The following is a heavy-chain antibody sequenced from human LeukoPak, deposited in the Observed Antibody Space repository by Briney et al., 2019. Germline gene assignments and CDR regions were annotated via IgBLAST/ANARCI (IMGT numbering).Heavy chain of an antibody. Sequence: ASVKVSCKASEYTFINDGIAWVRQAHGQGLEWMGWISPYNGNTNYAQKFQGRVTVTTDAPTSTAYMEVRSLRSDDTAVYYCARVYDSSGYYFDYWGQGTLVTVSS. CDR3: ARVYDSSGYYFDY. D-gene: IGHD3-22*01. CDR1: EYTFINDG. V-gene: IGHV1-18*01. J-gene: IGHJ4*02. CDR2: ISPYNGNT.